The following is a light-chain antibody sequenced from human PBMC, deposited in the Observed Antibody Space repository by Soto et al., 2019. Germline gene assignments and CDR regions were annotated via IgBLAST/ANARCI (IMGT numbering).Light chain of an antibody. Sequence: QSALTQPASVSGSPGQWITVSCTGTSRDVGNYNFVSWYQQHPGKAPKVIIYDVSNRPSGVSDRFSASKSGNTASLTISGLQTEDEAVYFCSSYTSGSVLFGGGTKVTVL. J-gene: IGLJ3*02. CDR3: SSYTSGSVL. CDR1: SRDVGNYNF. CDR2: DVS. V-gene: IGLV2-14*01.